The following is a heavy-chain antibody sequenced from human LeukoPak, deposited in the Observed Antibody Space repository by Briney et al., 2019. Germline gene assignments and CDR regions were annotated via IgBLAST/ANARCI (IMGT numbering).Heavy chain of an antibody. D-gene: IGHD5-18*01. CDR1: GFTVSSNY. CDR3: ARDLYTAMGTHFDY. Sequence: GGSLRLSCAASGFTVSSNYMSWVRQAPGKGLEWVSVIYSGGSTYYADSVKGRFTISRDNSKNTLYLQMNSLRAEDTAVYYRARDLYTAMGTHFDYWGQGTLVTVSS. J-gene: IGHJ4*02. V-gene: IGHV3-53*01. CDR2: IYSGGST.